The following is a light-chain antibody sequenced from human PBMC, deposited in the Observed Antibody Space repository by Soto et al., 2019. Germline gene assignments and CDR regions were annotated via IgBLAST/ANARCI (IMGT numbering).Light chain of an antibody. CDR3: QHYGSSPWT. Sequence: EIVLTQSPGTLSLSPGERATLSCRASQSVSSSYLAWYQQKPGQAPRLLIYGASSRATGFPDRFSGSGSGTDFTLIISRLEPEDFAVYYCQHYGSSPWTVGQGTKLDSK. CDR2: GAS. CDR1: QSVSSSY. J-gene: IGKJ1*01. V-gene: IGKV3-20*01.